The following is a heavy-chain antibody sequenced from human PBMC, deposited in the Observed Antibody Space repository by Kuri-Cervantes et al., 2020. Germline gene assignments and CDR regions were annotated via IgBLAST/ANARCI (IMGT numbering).Heavy chain of an antibody. CDR3: ARDEYYYDSSGYFEWFDL. V-gene: IGHV3-30*03. CDR2: ISYDGSNK. J-gene: IGHJ5*02. CDR1: GFTFSSYW. Sequence: GGSLRLSCAASGFTFSSYWMSWVRQAPGKGLEWVAVISYDGSNKYYADSVKGRFTISRDNSKNTLYLQMNSLRAEDTAAYYCARDEYYYDSSGYFEWFDLWGQGTLVTVSS. D-gene: IGHD3-22*01.